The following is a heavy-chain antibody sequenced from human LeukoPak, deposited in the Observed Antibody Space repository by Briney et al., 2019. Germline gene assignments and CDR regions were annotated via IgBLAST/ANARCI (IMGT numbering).Heavy chain of an antibody. V-gene: IGHV4-31*03. CDR2: IYYSGST. Sequence: SETLSLTCTVSGGSISSGGYYWSWIRQHPGKGLEWIGYIYYSGSTYYNPSLKSRVTISVDTSKNQFSLKLSSVTAADTAVYYCARVGVNYDILTGYLYYFDYWGQGTLVTVSS. J-gene: IGHJ4*02. CDR3: ARVGVNYDILTGYLYYFDY. CDR1: GGSISSGGYY. D-gene: IGHD3-9*01.